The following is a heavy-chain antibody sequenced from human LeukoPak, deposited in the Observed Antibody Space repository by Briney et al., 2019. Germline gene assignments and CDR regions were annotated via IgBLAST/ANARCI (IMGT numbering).Heavy chain of an antibody. D-gene: IGHD3-10*01. V-gene: IGHV3-11*05. CDR2: ISSSSSYT. CDR1: GFTFSDYY. J-gene: IGHJ4*02. CDR3: ARAPGRVRGHFDY. Sequence: GGSLRLSCAASGFTFSDYYMSWIRQAPGKGLEWVSYISSSSSYTNYADSVKGRFTISRDNAKNSLYLQMNSLRAEDTAVYYCARAPGRVRGHFDYWGQGTLVTVSS.